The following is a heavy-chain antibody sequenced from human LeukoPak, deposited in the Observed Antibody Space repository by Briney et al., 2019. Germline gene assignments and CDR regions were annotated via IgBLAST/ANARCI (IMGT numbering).Heavy chain of an antibody. V-gene: IGHV3-30*02. Sequence: PGGSLRLSCAASGFTFSSYGMHWVRQAPGKGLEWVAFIRYDGSNKYYADSVKGRFTISRDNSKNTLYLQMNSLRAEDTAVYYCARQVVVIGSDAFDIWGQGTMVTVSS. CDR2: IRYDGSNK. CDR1: GFTFSSYG. CDR3: ARQVVVIGSDAFDI. D-gene: IGHD3-22*01. J-gene: IGHJ3*02.